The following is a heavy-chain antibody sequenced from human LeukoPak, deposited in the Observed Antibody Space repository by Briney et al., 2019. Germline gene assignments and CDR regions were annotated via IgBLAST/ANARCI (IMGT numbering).Heavy chain of an antibody. CDR3: ARGHSIEPYYYYYYMDV. CDR2: IKPSGGST. CDR1: GYTFTSYY. J-gene: IGHJ6*03. V-gene: IGHV1-46*01. D-gene: IGHD4-11*01. Sequence: ASVKVSCKASGYTFTSYYIHWVRQAPGQGLEWMGIIKPSGGSTNYAQKFQGRVTITRDTSTSTVYMELSSLRSDDTAVYYCARGHSIEPYYYYYYMDVWGKGTTVTVSS.